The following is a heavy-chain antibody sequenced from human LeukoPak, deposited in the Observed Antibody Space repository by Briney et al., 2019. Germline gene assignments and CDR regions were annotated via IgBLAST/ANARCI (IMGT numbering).Heavy chain of an antibody. CDR1: GYTFTSYD. CDR2: MNPNSGNT. V-gene: IGHV1-8*01. Sequence: ASVKVSCKAPGYTFTSYDINWVRQATGQGLEWMGWMNPNSGNTGYAQKFQGRVTMTRNTSISTAYMELSSLRSEGTAVYYCARVIAARPLYYYYYMDVWGKGTTVTVSS. J-gene: IGHJ6*03. D-gene: IGHD6-6*01. CDR3: ARVIAARPLYYYYYMDV.